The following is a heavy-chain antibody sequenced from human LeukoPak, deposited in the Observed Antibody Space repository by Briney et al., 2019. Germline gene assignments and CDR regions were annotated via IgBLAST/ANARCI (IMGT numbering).Heavy chain of an antibody. CDR3: AKDPYRVVVATGNYLDP. J-gene: IGHJ5*02. D-gene: IGHD2-21*01. V-gene: IGHV3-30*18. CDR2: ISHDGSNI. Sequence: GGSLRLSCAASGFTFYNYGMHWVRQAPGKGLEWVAVISHDGSNIHYGDSMKGRFTISRDNSKNTLYLQMNSLRVEDTAVYYCAKDPYRVVVATGNYLDPWGQGTLVTVSA. CDR1: GFTFYNYG.